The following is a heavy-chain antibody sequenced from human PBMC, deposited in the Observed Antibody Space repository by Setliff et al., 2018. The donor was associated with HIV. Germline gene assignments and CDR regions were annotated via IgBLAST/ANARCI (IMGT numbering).Heavy chain of an antibody. D-gene: IGHD3-22*01. J-gene: IGHJ5*02. Sequence: SETLSLTCDVSGFSISSRYYWGWIRQSPGKGLEWIGNICHTGSSYYNPSLNDRATISLDTSKNQFSLKLTSVTAADTAIYYCARENGWLFGWFDPWGQGTPVTVSS. CDR2: ICHTGSS. CDR1: GFSISSRYY. V-gene: IGHV4-38-2*02. CDR3: ARENGWLFGWFDP.